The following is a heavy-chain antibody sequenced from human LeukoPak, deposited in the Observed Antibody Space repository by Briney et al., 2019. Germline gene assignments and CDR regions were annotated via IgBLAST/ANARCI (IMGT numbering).Heavy chain of an antibody. Sequence: ASVKVSCKASGYTFSNYGITWVRQAPGQGPEWMGTISGHNGDVNYAPKFQGRVTMTTDTSTTTAYMELRSLRFDDTAVYYCARYNSLLRGVTTSDYWGQGTLVTVSS. CDR3: ARYNSLLRGVTTSDY. V-gene: IGHV1-18*01. D-gene: IGHD3-10*01. J-gene: IGHJ4*02. CDR1: GYTFSNYG. CDR2: ISGHNGDV.